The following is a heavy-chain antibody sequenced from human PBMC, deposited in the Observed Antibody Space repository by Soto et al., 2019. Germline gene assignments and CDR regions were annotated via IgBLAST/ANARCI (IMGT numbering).Heavy chain of an antibody. D-gene: IGHD3-3*01. J-gene: IGHJ4*02. V-gene: IGHV4-31*03. CDR2: IYYSGNT. CDR1: GGSISSGGYY. Sequence: SETLSLTCTVSGGSISSGGYYWSWIRQHPGKGLEWIGNIYYSGNTYYNPSLKSRVTISVDTSKNQFSLKLSSVTAADTAVYYCGGGYYLVDYWGQGTLVTVSS. CDR3: GGGYYLVDY.